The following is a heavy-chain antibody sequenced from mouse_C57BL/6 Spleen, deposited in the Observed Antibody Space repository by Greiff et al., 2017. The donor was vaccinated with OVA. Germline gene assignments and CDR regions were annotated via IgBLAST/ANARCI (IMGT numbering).Heavy chain of an antibody. J-gene: IGHJ3*01. D-gene: IGHD2-5*01. CDR2: ISGGGGNT. V-gene: IGHV5-9*01. CDR3: ARSTIYYSNYEGWFAY. Sequence: EVKLVESGGGLVKPGGSLKLSCAASGFTFSSYTMSWVRQTPEKRLEWVATISGGGGNTYYPDSVKGRFTISRDNAKNTLYLQMSSLRSEDTALYYCARSTIYYSNYEGWFAYWGQGTLGTVSA. CDR1: GFTFSSYT.